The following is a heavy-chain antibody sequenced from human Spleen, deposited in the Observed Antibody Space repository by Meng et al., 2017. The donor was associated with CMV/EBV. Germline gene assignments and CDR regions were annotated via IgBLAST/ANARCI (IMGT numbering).Heavy chain of an antibody. CDR3: ARLEQWLVGY. CDR2: IYYTGYT. V-gene: IGHV4-39*01. CDR1: GGAISSSNYY. J-gene: IGHJ4*02. D-gene: IGHD6-19*01. Sequence: SETLSLTCTVAGGAISSSNYYWGWIRRPPGTGLEWIGSIYYTGYTYYYPSLKSRVAISVDRSKDQFALKLSSVTAADTAIYYCARLEQWLVGYWGQGTLVTVSS.